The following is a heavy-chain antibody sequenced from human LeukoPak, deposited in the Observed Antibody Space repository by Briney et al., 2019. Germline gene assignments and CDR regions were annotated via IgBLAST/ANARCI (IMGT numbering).Heavy chain of an antibody. Sequence: GESQKISCQGSGYSFTTYWIGWVRQMPGKGLEWMGIIYPGDSDTRYSPSFQGQVTFSADKSINTAYLQWSSLKASDTAMYYCARRDSTSAWFDPWGQGTLVTVSS. D-gene: IGHD2-2*01. CDR2: IYPGDSDT. CDR1: GYSFTTYW. CDR3: ARRDSTSAWFDP. J-gene: IGHJ5*02. V-gene: IGHV5-51*01.